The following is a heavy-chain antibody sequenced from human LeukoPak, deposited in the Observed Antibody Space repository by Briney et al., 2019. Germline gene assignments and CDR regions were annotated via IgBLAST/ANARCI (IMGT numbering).Heavy chain of an antibody. V-gene: IGHV3-30*01. CDR1: GFTFSSYA. CDR2: ISYDGSNK. J-gene: IGHJ4*02. D-gene: IGHD3-3*01. CDR3: ARVMVDYDFWSGYPY. Sequence: PGRSLRLSCAASGFTFSSYAMHWVRQAPGKGLEWVAVISYDGSNKYYADSVKGRFTISRDNSKNTLYQQMNSLRAEDTAVYYCARVMVDYDFWSGYPYWGQGTLVTVSS.